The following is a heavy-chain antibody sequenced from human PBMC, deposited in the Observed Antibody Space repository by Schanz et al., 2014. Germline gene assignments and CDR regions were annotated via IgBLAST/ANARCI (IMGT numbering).Heavy chain of an antibody. D-gene: IGHD3-22*01. CDR1: GFSFSDYG. Sequence: QVQLVESGGGVVQPGRSLRLSCAGSGFSFSDYGMHWVRQAPGRGLEWVAVISYHGSERYYADSVKGRFTISRDNSKISLYLQINSLRTEDTAVYFCAKSYDTSGYSGFDYWGQGTLVTVSS. J-gene: IGHJ4*02. CDR3: AKSYDTSGYSGFDY. CDR2: ISYHGSER. V-gene: IGHV3-30*18.